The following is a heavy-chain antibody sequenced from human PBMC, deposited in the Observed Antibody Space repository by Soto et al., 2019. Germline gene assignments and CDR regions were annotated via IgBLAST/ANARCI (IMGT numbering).Heavy chain of an antibody. CDR1: GFTFNGST. J-gene: IGHJ4*02. CDR2: ISSSSSYI. CDR3: ARDVQLLTYYYDSSGYLDY. V-gene: IGHV3-21*01. D-gene: IGHD3-22*01. Sequence: GGSLRLSCAASGFTFNGSTMNWVRQAPGKGLEWVSSISSSSSYIYYADSVKGRFTISRDNAKNSLYLQMNSLRAEDTAVYYSARDVQLLTYYYDSSGYLDYWGQGTLVTVSS.